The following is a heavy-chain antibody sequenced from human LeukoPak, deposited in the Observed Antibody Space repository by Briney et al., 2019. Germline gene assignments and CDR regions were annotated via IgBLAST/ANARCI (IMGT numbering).Heavy chain of an antibody. CDR3: ARDFGGFGELLPGYFDY. CDR2: ISSSGSTI. Sequence: GGSLRLSCAASGFTFSSYEMNWVRQAPGKGLEWVSYISSSGSTIYYADSVKGRFTISRDNAKNSLYLQMSSLRAEDSAVYYCARDFGGFGELLPGYFDYWGQGTLVTVSS. D-gene: IGHD3-10*01. CDR1: GFTFSSYE. J-gene: IGHJ4*02. V-gene: IGHV3-48*03.